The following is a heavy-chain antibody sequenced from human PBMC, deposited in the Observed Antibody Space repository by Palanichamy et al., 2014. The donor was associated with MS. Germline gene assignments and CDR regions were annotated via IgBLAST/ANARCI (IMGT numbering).Heavy chain of an antibody. J-gene: IGHJ1*01. CDR3: AREKDNNRGNFFY. D-gene: IGHD1-7*01. V-gene: IGHV4-4*02. Sequence: QVQLQESGPGLVETSGTLSLTCTVSGGSISTSHWWSWVRQSPGKGLEWIGEIYHSGTTSYNPSLQSRVTISIDESKNQFFLKLTSVTAADTAIYYCAREKDNNRGNFFYWGQGTQVIVSS. CDR2: IYHSGTT. CDR1: GGSISTSHW.